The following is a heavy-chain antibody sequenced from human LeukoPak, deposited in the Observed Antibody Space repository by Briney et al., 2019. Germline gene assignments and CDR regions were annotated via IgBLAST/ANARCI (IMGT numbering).Heavy chain of an antibody. J-gene: IGHJ6*02. D-gene: IGHD3-3*01. Sequence: ASVKVSCKASGYTFTSYGISWVRQAPGQGLEWMGWISAYNGNTNYAQKLQGRVTITTDTSTSTAYMELRSLRSDDTAVYYCATTTTYYDFWSGYYTYGMDVWGQGTTVTVSS. CDR2: ISAYNGNT. CDR3: ATTTTYYDFWSGYYTYGMDV. CDR1: GYTFTSYG. V-gene: IGHV1-18*01.